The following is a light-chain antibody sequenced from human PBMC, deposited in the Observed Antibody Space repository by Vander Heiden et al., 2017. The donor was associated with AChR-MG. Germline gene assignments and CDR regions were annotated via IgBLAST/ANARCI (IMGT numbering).Light chain of an antibody. CDR3: TSFTRNSTVL. CDR2: EVN. V-gene: IGLV2-14*01. J-gene: IGLJ2*01. CDR1: SSDVGGYKY. Sequence: SALTQPASVSGSPGQSITISCTGTSSDVGGYKYVSWYQQHPGKAPKLMIYEVNNRPSGVSNRFSGSKSGNTASLTISGLQAEDESDYYCTSFTRNSTVLFGGGTKLTVL.